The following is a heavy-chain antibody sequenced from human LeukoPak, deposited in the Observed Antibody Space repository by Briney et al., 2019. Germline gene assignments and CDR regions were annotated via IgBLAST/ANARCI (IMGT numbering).Heavy chain of an antibody. J-gene: IGHJ4*02. CDR2: ISCDGSNK. D-gene: IGHD3-22*01. Sequence: PGRSLRLSCAASGFTFSSYAMHWVRQAPGKGLEWVAVISCDGSNKYYADSVKGRFTISRDNSKNTLYLQMNSLRAEDTAVYYCARDRNYYDSSGEFDYWGQGTLVTVSS. V-gene: IGHV3-30-3*01. CDR3: ARDRNYYDSSGEFDY. CDR1: GFTFSSYA.